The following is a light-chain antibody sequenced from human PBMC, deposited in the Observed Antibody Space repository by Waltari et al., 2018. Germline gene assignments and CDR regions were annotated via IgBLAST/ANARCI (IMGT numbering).Light chain of an antibody. CDR2: AAS. CDR1: QDISRW. V-gene: IGKV1-12*01. Sequence: DIQMTQFPSSVSASVGDRVTITCRASQDISRWLAWYQQKPGKAPKFLIYAASNLQSGVPSRFSGTGSGTDFTLTISSLQPEDFATYYCQQANSFPLTVGGGTKVEIK. J-gene: IGKJ4*01. CDR3: QQANSFPLT.